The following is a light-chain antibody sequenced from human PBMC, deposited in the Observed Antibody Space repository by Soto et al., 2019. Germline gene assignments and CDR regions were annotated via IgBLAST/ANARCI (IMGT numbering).Light chain of an antibody. CDR1: SANIGAGYD. CDR2: GDS. J-gene: IGLJ2*01. Sequence: QSVGTAPPRVTVSTGQRISISCTVSSANIGAGYDVFWYQQFPGTAPKLLIHGDSIRPSGVPDRFSGSRSGTSASLAITGLQAEDEADYYCLSYASSLCGSLFGGGP. V-gene: IGLV1-40*02. CDR3: LSYASSLCGSL.